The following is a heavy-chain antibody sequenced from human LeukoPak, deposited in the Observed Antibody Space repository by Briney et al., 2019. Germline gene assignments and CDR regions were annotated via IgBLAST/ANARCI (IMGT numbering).Heavy chain of an antibody. CDR1: GFSLSTSGMC. J-gene: IGHJ4*02. Sequence: SGPTLVNPTQTLTLTCTFSGFSLSTSGMCVGWIRQPPGKALEWLARIDWDDDKYYSTSLKTRLTISKDTSKNQVVLTMTNMDPVDTATYYCARMRYGSGTQYYFDYWGKGTLVTVSS. CDR3: ARMRYGSGTQYYFDY. D-gene: IGHD3-10*01. V-gene: IGHV2-70*11. CDR2: IDWDDDK.